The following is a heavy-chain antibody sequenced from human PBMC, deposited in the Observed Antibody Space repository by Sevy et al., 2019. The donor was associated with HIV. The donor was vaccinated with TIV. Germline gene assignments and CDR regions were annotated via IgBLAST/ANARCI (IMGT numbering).Heavy chain of an antibody. CDR2: IYSGGST. Sequence: GGSLRLSCAASGFTVSSNYMSWVRQAPGKGLEWVSVIYSGGSTYYADSGKGRFAISRDNSKNTLYLQMNSLRAEDTAGYYCARWGYCSGGSCYSSYYYYGMDVWGQGTTVTVSS. D-gene: IGHD2-15*01. CDR1: GFTVSSNY. CDR3: ARWGYCSGGSCYSSYYYYGMDV. J-gene: IGHJ6*02. V-gene: IGHV3-53*01.